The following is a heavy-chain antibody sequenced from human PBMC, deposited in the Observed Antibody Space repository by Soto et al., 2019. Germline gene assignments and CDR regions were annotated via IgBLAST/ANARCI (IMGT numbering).Heavy chain of an antibody. Sequence: GGSLRLSCAASGFTFSSYAMGWVRQAPGKGLECISCISAGGGSSYYADSVKGRFTISRDNSKNTLYVQMNSLRAEDTAIYYCAKSYYSVSGNSDYWGQGALVTVSS. D-gene: IGHD3-10*01. CDR3: AKSYYSVSGNSDY. CDR2: ISAGGGSS. V-gene: IGHV3-23*01. CDR1: GFTFSSYA. J-gene: IGHJ4*02.